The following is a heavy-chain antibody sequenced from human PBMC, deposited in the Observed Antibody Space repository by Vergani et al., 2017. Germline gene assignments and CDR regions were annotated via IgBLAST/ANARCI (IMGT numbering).Heavy chain of an antibody. CDR3: ARDYSTAIIETRDYYMDV. CDR1: GASIRSYY. V-gene: IGHV4-59*01. Sequence: QVQLQESGPGLVKPSETLALTCTVSGASIRSYYWSWIRQPPGKGLEWISYIYYSGSTSYNSSLKSRVTTSIDTSKTQFSLKLNSVTVADTAGYYCARDYSTAIIETRDYYMDVWGKXP. J-gene: IGHJ6*03. D-gene: IGHD2-21*01. CDR2: IYYSGST.